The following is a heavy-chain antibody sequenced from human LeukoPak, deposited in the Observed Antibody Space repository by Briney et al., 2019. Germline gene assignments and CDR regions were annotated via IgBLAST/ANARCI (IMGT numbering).Heavy chain of an antibody. V-gene: IGHV4-59*08. CDR1: GDSINSYY. CDR3: ARLLHDWFDS. J-gene: IGHJ5*01. CDR2: IYYRGSD. Sequence: SETLSLTCTVSGDSINSYYWSWIRRPPGKGLEWLGYIYYRGSDNYNPSLKSRVTISINTSKNQFSLKLTSVTAADTAVYYCARLLHDWFDSWGQGTLVTVSS. D-gene: IGHD4-11*01.